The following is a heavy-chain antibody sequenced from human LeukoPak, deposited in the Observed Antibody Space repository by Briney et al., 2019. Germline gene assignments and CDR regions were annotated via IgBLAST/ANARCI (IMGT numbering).Heavy chain of an antibody. CDR3: AKDGGLWVSAHWGDS. CDR1: GFTFSSYT. CDR2: ITTSDGNT. J-gene: IGHJ4*02. Sequence: GGSLRLSCAASGFTFSSYTMSWVRQAPGKGLEWVSTITTSDGNTYYADSVKGRFTVPRDNSKNTLFLQMNSLRAEDTAVYYCAKDGGLWVSAHWGDSWGQGTLVTVSS. D-gene: IGHD7-27*01. V-gene: IGHV3-23*01.